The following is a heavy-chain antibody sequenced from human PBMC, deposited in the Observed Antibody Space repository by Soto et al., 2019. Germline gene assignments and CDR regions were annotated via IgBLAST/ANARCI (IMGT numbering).Heavy chain of an antibody. V-gene: IGHV4-59*01. J-gene: IGHJ6*02. D-gene: IGHD3-22*01. CDR1: GGSISSYY. CDR3: ARGDYYDTSGFYHYYYGLEV. CDR2: SSYSGRT. Sequence: PSETLSLTCTVSGGSISSYYWSWIRQPPGKGLQWIGYSSYSGRTKFNPSLESRVTMSVDTSNNQFSLRLSSVTAADTAVYYCARGDYYDTSGFYHYYYGLEVWGQGTTVTVSS.